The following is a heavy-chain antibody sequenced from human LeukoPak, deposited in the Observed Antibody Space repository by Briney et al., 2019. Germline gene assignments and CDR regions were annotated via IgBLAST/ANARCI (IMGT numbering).Heavy chain of an antibody. CDR2: INRSGRT. J-gene: IGHJ4*02. V-gene: IGHV3-23*01. D-gene: IGHD3-22*01. CDR3: ARDSGLLPIVTYYFDS. Sequence: GGSLRLSCVASGFTFSTYDMQWVRQAPGKGLEWVSGINRSGRTYYTDSVKGRFTISRDSAQNSLYLQMNGLKAEDTAVYYCARDSGLLPIVTYYFDSWGQGTLVTVSS. CDR1: GFTFSTYD.